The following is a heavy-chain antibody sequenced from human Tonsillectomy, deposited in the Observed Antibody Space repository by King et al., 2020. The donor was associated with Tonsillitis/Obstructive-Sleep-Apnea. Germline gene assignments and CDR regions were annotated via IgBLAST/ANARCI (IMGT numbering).Heavy chain of an antibody. Sequence: QLQESGPGLVKPSETQSLTCTVSGGSISSSSYYWGWIRQPPGKGLEWIGSIYYSGSTYYNPSLKSRVTISVDTSKNQFSLKLSSVTAADTAVYYCARQQYYYYYMDVWGKGTTVTVSS. CDR2: IYYSGST. CDR3: ARQQYYYYYMDV. V-gene: IGHV4-39*01. CDR1: GGSISSSSYY. J-gene: IGHJ6*03.